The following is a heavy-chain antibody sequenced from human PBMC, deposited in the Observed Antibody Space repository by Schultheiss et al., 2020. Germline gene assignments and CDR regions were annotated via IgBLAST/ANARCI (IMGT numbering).Heavy chain of an antibody. CDR1: GHTFSSGY. CDR3: ARSRDYGDPEVPLDY. J-gene: IGHJ4*02. V-gene: IGHV1-46*01. Sequence: ASVKVSCKTSGHTFSSGYMHWVRQDPGQGLEWMGLIDPSGGDTISAQKFQGRVTMTSDPSTSTVYLELSSLRSDDTAVYFCARSRDYGDPEVPLDYWGQETLVTVSS. D-gene: IGHD4-17*01. CDR2: IDPSGGDT.